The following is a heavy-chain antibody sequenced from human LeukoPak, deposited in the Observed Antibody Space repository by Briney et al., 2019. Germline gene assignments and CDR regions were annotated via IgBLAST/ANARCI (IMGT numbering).Heavy chain of an antibody. Sequence: ASMKVSCKASGYTFTSYGISWVRQAPGQGLEWMGWISAYNGNTNYAQKLQGRVTMTTDTSTSTAYMELRSLRSDDTAVYYCAGGSSTSQRYYAFDSWGQGTMVTVSS. V-gene: IGHV1-18*01. D-gene: IGHD2-2*01. J-gene: IGHJ3*02. CDR3: AGGSSTSQRYYAFDS. CDR1: GYTFTSYG. CDR2: ISAYNGNT.